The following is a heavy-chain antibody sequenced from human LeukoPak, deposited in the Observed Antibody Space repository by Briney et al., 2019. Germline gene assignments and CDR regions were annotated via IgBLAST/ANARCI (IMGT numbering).Heavy chain of an antibody. V-gene: IGHV3-73*01. J-gene: IGHJ4*02. CDR3: TSVDPIGVKYSGPAGY. Sequence: PGGSLRLSCAASGFTFSGSAMHWVRQASGKGLEWVGRIRSKANSYATAYAASVKGRFTISRDDSKNTAYLQMNSLKTEDTAVYYCTSVDPIGVKYSGPAGYWGQGTLVTVSS. D-gene: IGHD2-2*01. CDR1: GFTFSGSA. CDR2: IRSKANSYAT.